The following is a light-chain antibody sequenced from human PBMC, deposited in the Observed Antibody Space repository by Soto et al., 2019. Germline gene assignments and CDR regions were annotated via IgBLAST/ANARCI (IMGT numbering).Light chain of an antibody. V-gene: IGKV3-11*01. CDR2: DAS. Sequence: EIVLTQSPATLSLSPGERATLSCRASQSVRSYLAWYQQKPGQAPGLLIYDASNRATGIPARFSGSGSGTDFTLTISSLEPEDFAVYFCQQRSDWPPTFGQGTKLEIK. J-gene: IGKJ2*01. CDR3: QQRSDWPPT. CDR1: QSVRSY.